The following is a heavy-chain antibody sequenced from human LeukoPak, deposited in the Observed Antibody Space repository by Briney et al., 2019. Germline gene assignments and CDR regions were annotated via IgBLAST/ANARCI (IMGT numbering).Heavy chain of an antibody. CDR1: GGTFSSYA. D-gene: IGHD2-2*01. V-gene: IGHV1-69*01. Sequence: GSSVKVSCKASGGTFSSYAISWVRQAPGQGLGWMGGIIPIFGTANYAQKFQGRVTITADESKSTAYMELSSLRSEDTAVYYCARLPLDIVVVPAAMGHYYYYGMDVWGKGTTVTVSS. CDR2: IIPIFGTA. CDR3: ARLPLDIVVVPAAMGHYYYYGMDV. J-gene: IGHJ6*04.